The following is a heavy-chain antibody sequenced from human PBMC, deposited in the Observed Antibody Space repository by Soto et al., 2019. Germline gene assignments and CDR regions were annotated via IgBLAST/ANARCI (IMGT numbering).Heavy chain of an antibody. V-gene: IGHV1-69*13. Sequence: SVNFSCKSSGGTFSSYSISWGRQAPGQGLEWMGGIIPIFGTANYAQKFQGRVTITADESTSTAYMELSSLRSEDTAVYYCARDAPVVAATPGAFDIWGQGTMVTVSS. J-gene: IGHJ3*02. D-gene: IGHD2-15*01. CDR2: IIPIFGTA. CDR3: ARDAPVVAATPGAFDI. CDR1: GGTFSSYS.